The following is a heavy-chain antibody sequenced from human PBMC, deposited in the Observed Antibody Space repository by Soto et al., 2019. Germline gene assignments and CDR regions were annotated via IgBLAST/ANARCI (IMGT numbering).Heavy chain of an antibody. V-gene: IGHV1-18*01. D-gene: IGHD4-17*01. Sequence: ASVKVSCKASGYTFSTYGITWVRQAPGQGLEWMGWISAYNGNTNYAQKLQGRLTMTTDTSTSTAYMELRSLRSDDTAVYYCARGYTQSTVTPIRYWGQGTRVTVSS. CDR2: ISAYNGNT. J-gene: IGHJ4*02. CDR1: GYTFSTYG. CDR3: ARGYTQSTVTPIRY.